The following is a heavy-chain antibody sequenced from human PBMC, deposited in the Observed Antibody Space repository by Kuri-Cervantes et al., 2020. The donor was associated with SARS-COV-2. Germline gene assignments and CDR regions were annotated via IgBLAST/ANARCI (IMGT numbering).Heavy chain of an antibody. Sequence: SETLSLTCAVSGYSISSGYYWGWIRQTPEMGLEWIGEINHSGSTNYNPSLRSRVTMSVDTSKNQFSLKLTSVTAADTAVYYCARGTGDLDQWGQGTLVTVSS. CDR2: INHSGST. CDR1: GYSISSGYY. J-gene: IGHJ5*02. CDR3: ARGTGDLDQ. V-gene: IGHV4-38-2*01. D-gene: IGHD7-27*01.